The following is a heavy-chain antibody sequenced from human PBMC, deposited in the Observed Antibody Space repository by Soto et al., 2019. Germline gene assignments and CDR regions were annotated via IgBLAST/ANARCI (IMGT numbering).Heavy chain of an antibody. V-gene: IGHV4-34*01. J-gene: IGHJ2*01. CDR1: GGSFSGFY. CDR2: INHSGSS. Sequence: SETLSLTCAVHGGSFSGFYWTWIRQPPGKGLEWIGEINHSGSSNYNPPLKSRVTMSLDTSRNQFSLSLNSVTAADTAVYYCARMAGTWYFDLWGRGTLVTVSS. CDR3: ARMAGTWYFDL.